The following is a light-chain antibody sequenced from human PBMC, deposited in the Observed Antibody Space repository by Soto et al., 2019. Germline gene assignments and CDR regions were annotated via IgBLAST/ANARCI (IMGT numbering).Light chain of an antibody. J-gene: IGKJ2*01. CDR3: QQYNTWRYT. CDR1: QSVSSN. Sequence: EIVMTQSPATLSVSQGERATLSCRASQSVSSNLAWYQQKPGQGPRLLIHGASTRATDIPARFSGSGSATEFTLTISSLQSEDFAVYYCQQYNTWRYTFGQGTKLEIK. V-gene: IGKV3-15*01. CDR2: GAS.